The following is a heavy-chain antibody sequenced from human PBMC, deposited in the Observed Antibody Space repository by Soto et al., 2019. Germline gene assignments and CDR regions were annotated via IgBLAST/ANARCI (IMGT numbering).Heavy chain of an antibody. CDR2: VYHTGNT. V-gene: IGHV4-59*02. Sequence: SETLSLTCSVSGVSVTSYYWTWIRHSPGKGLEWIGYVYHTGNTYYNPSLKSRVTISLDTSKNQVSLRLRSVTAADTAVYYCAREQYNWKLWGQGTLVTSPQ. J-gene: IGHJ4*02. CDR3: AREQYNWKL. CDR1: GVSVTSYY. D-gene: IGHD1-20*01.